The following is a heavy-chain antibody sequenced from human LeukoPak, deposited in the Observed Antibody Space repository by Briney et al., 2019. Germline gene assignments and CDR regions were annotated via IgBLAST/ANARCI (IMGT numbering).Heavy chain of an antibody. D-gene: IGHD1-1*01. J-gene: IGHJ4*02. CDR3: ARDQARSRGYPS. CDR2: INPSSGGT. V-gene: IGHV1-2*02. Sequence: ASVKVPCKASGYTFTGYYMHWMRQTPGQGLEWMGWINPSSGGTNYAQKFQGRVTMTRDTSISTAYMELSRLTSDDTAVYYCARDQARSRGYPSWGQGTLVTVSS. CDR1: GYTFTGYY.